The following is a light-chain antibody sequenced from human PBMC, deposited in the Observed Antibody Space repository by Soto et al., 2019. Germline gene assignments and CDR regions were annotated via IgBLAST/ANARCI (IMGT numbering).Light chain of an antibody. CDR1: QSVLRSSNNLNY. CDR3: QQYYDPPRT. J-gene: IGKJ2*01. Sequence: DIVMTQSPDSLAVSLGERATINCKSGQSVLRSSNNLNYLAWYQQKPGQPPKLLIYWASTRESGVPDRFSGSGSGTDFTLTINSLQAEDVAVYYCQQYYDPPRTFGWGTKLEIK. V-gene: IGKV4-1*01. CDR2: WAS.